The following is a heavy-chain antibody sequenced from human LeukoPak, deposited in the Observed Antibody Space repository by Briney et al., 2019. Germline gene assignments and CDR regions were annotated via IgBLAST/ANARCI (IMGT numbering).Heavy chain of an antibody. D-gene: IGHD2-2*01. CDR3: ARDTFQPGLIDS. CDR2: INGDGSLK. V-gene: IGHV3-7*01. CDR1: GFSFTASH. Sequence: GGSLRLSCAASGFSFTASHMGWVRQPPGKGLEWVANINGDGSLKYYVDSMEGRFTISRDNIRNSAFLQMSSLRAEDTAVYYCARDTFQPGLIDSWGQGTLVTVSS. J-gene: IGHJ4*02.